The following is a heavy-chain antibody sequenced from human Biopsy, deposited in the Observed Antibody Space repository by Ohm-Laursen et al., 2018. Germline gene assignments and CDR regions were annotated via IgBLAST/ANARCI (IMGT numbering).Heavy chain of an antibody. V-gene: IGHV4-59*01. CDR1: GDSITTYY. Sequence: SETLSLTCTVSGDSITTYYWDWTRQAPGKGLEWIGNIYYSGTTNYNPSLKSRLTISVDTSKNQFSLNLNSVTAADTAVYFCARDVKRYCSGTSCYSGYFGMDVWGQGTPVTVSS. CDR2: IYYSGTT. D-gene: IGHD2-2*01. J-gene: IGHJ6*02. CDR3: ARDVKRYCSGTSCYSGYFGMDV.